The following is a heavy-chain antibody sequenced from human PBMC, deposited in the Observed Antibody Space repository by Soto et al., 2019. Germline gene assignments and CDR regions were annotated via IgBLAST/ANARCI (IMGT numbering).Heavy chain of an antibody. CDR2: ISYDGSNK. V-gene: IGHV3-30-3*01. CDR1: GFTFSSYA. CDR3: ARDAMWLVRGWFDP. D-gene: IGHD6-19*01. J-gene: IGHJ5*02. Sequence: SLRLSCAASGFTFSSYAMHWVRQAPGKGLEWVAVISYDGSNKYYADSVKGRFTISRDNSKNTLYLQMNSLRAEDTAVYYCARDAMWLVRGWFDPWGQGTLVTVSS.